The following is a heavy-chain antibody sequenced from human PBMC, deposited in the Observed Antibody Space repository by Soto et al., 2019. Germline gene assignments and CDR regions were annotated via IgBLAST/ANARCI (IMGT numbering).Heavy chain of an antibody. D-gene: IGHD3-16*02. Sequence: QVQLVESGGGVVQPGRSLRLSCAASGFTFSSYAMHWVRQAPGKGLEWMAVISYDGSNKYYADSVKGRFTISRDNSKNPLYLQMNSLRAEDTAVYYCARDGLYDYVWGSYRYTAFDYWGQGTLVTVSS. J-gene: IGHJ4*02. CDR3: ARDGLYDYVWGSYRYTAFDY. V-gene: IGHV3-30-3*01. CDR1: GFTFSSYA. CDR2: ISYDGSNK.